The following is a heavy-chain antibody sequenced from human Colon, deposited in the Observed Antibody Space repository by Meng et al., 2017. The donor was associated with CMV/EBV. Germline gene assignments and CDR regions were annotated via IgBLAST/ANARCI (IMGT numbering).Heavy chain of an antibody. CDR2: IYYSGST. J-gene: IGHJ5*02. D-gene: IGHD4-17*01. CDR3: ARRYGDYEGWFEP. CDR1: GGSISSSSYY. Sequence: GSLRLSCTVSGGSISSSSYYWGWIRQPPGKGLEWIGSIYYSGSTYYNPSLKSRVTISVDTSKNQFSLKLSSVTAADTAVYYCARRYGDYEGWFEPWGQGTLVTVSS. V-gene: IGHV4-39*07.